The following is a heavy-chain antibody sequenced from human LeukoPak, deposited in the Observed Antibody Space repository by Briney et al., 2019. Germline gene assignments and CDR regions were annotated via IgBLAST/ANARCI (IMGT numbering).Heavy chain of an antibody. CDR2: MNPNSGNT. CDR1: GYTFTSYD. J-gene: IGHJ4*02. Sequence: ASVKVSCKASGYTFTSYDINWVRQATGQGLEWMGWMNPNSGNTGYAQMFQGRVTITRNTSISTAYMELSSLRSEDTAVYYCASLNTALFDYWGQGTLVTVSS. CDR3: ASLNTALFDY. D-gene: IGHD5-18*01. V-gene: IGHV1-8*03.